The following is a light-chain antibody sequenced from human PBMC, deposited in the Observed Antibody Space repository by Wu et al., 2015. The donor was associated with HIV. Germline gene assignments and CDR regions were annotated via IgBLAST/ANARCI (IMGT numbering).Light chain of an antibody. CDR2: STS. CDR3: QQYKGT. Sequence: EIVLTQSPGTLSLSPGERATVSCGASQSVSTSYLAWYQQKPGQAPRLLIYSTSSRATGIPDRFSGSGSGTHFTLTINRLEPEDSAVYYCQQYKGTFGQGTKVEFK. J-gene: IGKJ1*01. V-gene: IGKV3-20*01. CDR1: QSVSTSY.